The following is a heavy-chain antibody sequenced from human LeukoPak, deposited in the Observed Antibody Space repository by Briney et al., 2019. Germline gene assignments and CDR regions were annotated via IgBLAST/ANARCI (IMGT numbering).Heavy chain of an antibody. Sequence: SETLSLTCSVSGGSISGYYWSWIRQPPGKGLEWIGYIYYSGSTHYSPSLESRVTTSVDTSKNQFSLKLTSVTAADTAVYYCARDKVTDYYYGMDVWGQGTTVTVSS. D-gene: IGHD5-18*01. J-gene: IGHJ6*02. CDR3: ARDKVTDYYYGMDV. CDR2: IYYSGST. CDR1: GGSISGYY. V-gene: IGHV4-59*01.